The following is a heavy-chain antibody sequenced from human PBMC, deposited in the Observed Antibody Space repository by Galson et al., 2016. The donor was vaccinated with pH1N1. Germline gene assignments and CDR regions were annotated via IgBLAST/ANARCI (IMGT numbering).Heavy chain of an antibody. J-gene: IGHJ6*02. CDR2: INTNTGNP. CDR3: ARSYCSSTSCYGGSYYYYGMDV. CDR1: GYTFTSNA. Sequence: SCKASGYTFTSNAMNWVRQAPGQGLEWMGWINTNTGNPTYAQGFTGRFVFSLDTSVSMAYLQISSLKAEDTAVYYCARSYCSSTSCYGGSYYYYGMDVWGQGTTVTDSS. V-gene: IGHV7-4-1*04. D-gene: IGHD2-2*01.